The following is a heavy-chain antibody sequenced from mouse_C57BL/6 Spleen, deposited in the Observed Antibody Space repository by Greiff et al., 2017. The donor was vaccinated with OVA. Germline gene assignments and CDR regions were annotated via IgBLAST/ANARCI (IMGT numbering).Heavy chain of an antibody. Sequence: EVHLVESGPGLVKPSQSLSLTCSVTGYSITSGYYWNWIRQFPGNKLEWMGYISYDGSNNYNPSLKNRISITRDTSKNQFFLKLNSVTTEDTATYYCARDLTAQATWFAYWGQGTLVTVSA. D-gene: IGHD3-2*02. V-gene: IGHV3-6*01. CDR1: GYSITSGYY. J-gene: IGHJ3*01. CDR2: ISYDGSN. CDR3: ARDLTAQATWFAY.